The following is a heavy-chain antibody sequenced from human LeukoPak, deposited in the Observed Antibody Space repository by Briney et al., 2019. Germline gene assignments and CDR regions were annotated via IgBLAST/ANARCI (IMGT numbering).Heavy chain of an antibody. Sequence: GGSLRLSCTASGFTFSNYWMSWVRQAPGKGLEWVANIKQDGSEKYYVASVKGRFTISRDNAKNSLYLQMNSLRAEDTAVYYRATFKVLEGYFDYWGQGTLVTVSS. D-gene: IGHD1-1*01. CDR3: ATFKVLEGYFDY. V-gene: IGHV3-7*01. J-gene: IGHJ4*02. CDR2: IKQDGSEK. CDR1: GFTFSNYW.